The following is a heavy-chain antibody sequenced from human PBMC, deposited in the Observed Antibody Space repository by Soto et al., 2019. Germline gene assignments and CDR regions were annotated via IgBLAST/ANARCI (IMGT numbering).Heavy chain of an antibody. J-gene: IGHJ6*02. CDR3: VKGSRYSSSWYPRYGMDV. CDR1: GFTFSSYA. Sequence: PGGSLRLSCSASGFTFSSYAMHWVRQAPGKGLEYVSAISSNGGSTYYADSVKGRFTISRDNSKNTLYLQMSSLRAEDTAVYYCVKGSRYSSSWYPRYGMDVWGQGTTVTVSS. CDR2: ISSNGGST. D-gene: IGHD6-13*01. V-gene: IGHV3-64D*06.